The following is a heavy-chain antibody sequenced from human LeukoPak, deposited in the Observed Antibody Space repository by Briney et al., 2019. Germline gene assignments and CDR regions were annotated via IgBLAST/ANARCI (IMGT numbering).Heavy chain of an antibody. CDR3: ARDRYYYDSSGYIPFDP. CDR2: IYSGGST. J-gene: IGHJ5*02. Sequence: GGSLRLSCAASGFTVSSNYMSWVRQAPGKGLEWVSVIYSGGSTYYADSVKGRFTISRDNSKNTLYLQMNSLRAEDTAVNYCARDRYYYDSSGYIPFDPWGQGTLVTVSS. CDR1: GFTVSSNY. D-gene: IGHD3-22*01. V-gene: IGHV3-53*01.